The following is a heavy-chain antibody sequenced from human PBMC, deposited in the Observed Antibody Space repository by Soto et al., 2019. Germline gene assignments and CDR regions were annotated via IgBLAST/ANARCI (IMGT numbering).Heavy chain of an antibody. D-gene: IGHD5-12*01. J-gene: IGHJ4*02. Sequence: EVQLLESGGGLVQPGGSLRLSCAASGFTFSSYAMSWVRQAPGKGLEWVSAISGSGGSTYYADSVKGRFTISRDNCKNTLYPQTNSLRAEDTVVDYCVKVLDIVATQYPDYWGQGTLVTVSS. CDR3: VKVLDIVATQYPDY. CDR2: ISGSGGST. V-gene: IGHV3-23*01. CDR1: GFTFSSYA.